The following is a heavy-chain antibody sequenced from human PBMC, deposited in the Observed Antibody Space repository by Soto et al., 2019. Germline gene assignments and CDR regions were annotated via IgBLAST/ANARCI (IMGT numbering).Heavy chain of an antibody. CDR3: AGGGGWLFDY. V-gene: IGHV4-4*02. CDR1: SGSSSSSNW. D-gene: IGHD5-12*01. J-gene: IGHJ4*02. Sequence: QVQLQESRPGLVKPSVTLFLTCAASSGSSSSSNWCSLFRQPPGKGLEWIGDIDHSGTTNYNPSLSNRVTRSVDKSKDQFSVKRSSVTAAVTAVYYCAGGGGWLFDYLGQGTLVTVSS. CDR2: IDHSGTT.